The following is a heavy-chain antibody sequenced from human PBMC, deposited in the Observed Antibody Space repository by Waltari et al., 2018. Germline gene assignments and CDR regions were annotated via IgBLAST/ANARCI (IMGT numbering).Heavy chain of an antibody. CDR1: GYSINSGQY. Sequence: QVQLQESGPGLVKPSETLSLTCTVSGYSINSGQYWGWIRQPPGKGLEWIGTFYYSGSTYYNPSLESRVTISVDTSKNQFSLNLNSVTAADTALYYCARDKNNLYWFGHWGQGTLVTVSS. CDR2: FYYSGST. V-gene: IGHV4-38-2*02. D-gene: IGHD1-1*01. CDR3: ARDKNNLYWFGH. J-gene: IGHJ5*02.